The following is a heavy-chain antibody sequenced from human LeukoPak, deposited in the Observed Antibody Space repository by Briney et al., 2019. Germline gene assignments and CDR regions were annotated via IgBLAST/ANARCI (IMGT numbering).Heavy chain of an antibody. CDR3: ARSSSGWPLYFDC. D-gene: IGHD6-19*01. J-gene: IGHJ4*02. CDR2: INPKSGGT. Sequence: ASVKVSCKASGYTFTDYNLHWVRQAPGEGVEWMGWINPKSGGTKFAQKHQGGVTMTADTSIDTAYLELSNLKSDDTAIYYCARSSSGWPLYFDCWGQGTLVTVSS. V-gene: IGHV1-2*02. CDR1: GYTFTDYN.